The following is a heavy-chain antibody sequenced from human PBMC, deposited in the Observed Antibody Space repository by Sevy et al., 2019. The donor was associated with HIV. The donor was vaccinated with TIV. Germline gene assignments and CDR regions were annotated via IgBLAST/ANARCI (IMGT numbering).Heavy chain of an antibody. CDR2: ISSSSSYI. D-gene: IGHD6-6*01. Sequence: GESLKISCAASGFTFSSYSMNWVRQAPGKGLEWVSSISSSSSYIYYADSVKGRFTISRDNAKNSLYLQMNSLRAEDTAVYYCARGVDSSSEYYFDYWGLGTLVTVSS. CDR1: GFTFSSYS. V-gene: IGHV3-21*01. CDR3: ARGVDSSSEYYFDY. J-gene: IGHJ4*02.